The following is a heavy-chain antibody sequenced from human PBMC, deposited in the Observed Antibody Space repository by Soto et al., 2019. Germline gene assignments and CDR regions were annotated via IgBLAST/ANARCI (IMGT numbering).Heavy chain of an antibody. CDR3: ARVRRELRLDAFDI. CDR1: GYTFTGYY. Sequence: ASVKVSCKASGYTFTGYYMHWVRQAPGQGLEWMGWINPNSGGTNYAQKFQGRVTMTRDTSISTAYMELSRLRSDDTAVYYCARVRRELRLDAFDIWGQGTMVTVSS. J-gene: IGHJ3*02. D-gene: IGHD1-7*01. CDR2: INPNSGGT. V-gene: IGHV1-2*02.